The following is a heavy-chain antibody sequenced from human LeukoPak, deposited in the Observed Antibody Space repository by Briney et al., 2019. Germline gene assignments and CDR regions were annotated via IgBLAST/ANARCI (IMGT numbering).Heavy chain of an antibody. V-gene: IGHV4-59*01. CDR2: IYYSGST. CDR1: GGSISSYY. Sequence: PSETLSLTCTVSGGSISSYYWCWIRQPPGKGLEWIGYIYYSGSTNYNPSLKSRVTISVDTSKNQFSLKLSSVTAEDTAVYYCARAGGFSSRWYVGSHLLNYWGQGTLVTVSS. J-gene: IGHJ4*02. D-gene: IGHD6-19*01. CDR3: ARAGGFSSRWYVGSHLLNY.